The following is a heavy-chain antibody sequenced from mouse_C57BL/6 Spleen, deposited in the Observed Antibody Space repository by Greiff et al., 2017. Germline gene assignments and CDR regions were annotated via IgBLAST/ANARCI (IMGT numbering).Heavy chain of an antibody. CDR2: IRSKSSNYAT. CDR1: GFTFNTYA. V-gene: IGHV10-3*01. CDR3: VREWLGGLYWYFDV. D-gene: IGHD2-2*01. Sequence: EVKLVESGGGLVQPKGSLKLSCAASGFTFNTYAMHWVRQAPGKGLEWVARIRSKSSNYATYYADSVKDRLTISRDDSQSMLYLQMNNLKTEDTAMYYCVREWLGGLYWYFDVWGTGTTVTVSS. J-gene: IGHJ1*03.